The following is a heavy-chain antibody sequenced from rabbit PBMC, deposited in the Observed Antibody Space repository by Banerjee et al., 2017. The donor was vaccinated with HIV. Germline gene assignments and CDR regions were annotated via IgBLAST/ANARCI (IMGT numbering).Heavy chain of an antibody. CDR1: GFSFSSTYY. V-gene: IGHV1S40*01. CDR2: INTGSSGST. J-gene: IGHJ4*01. D-gene: IGHD1-1*01. Sequence: QSLEESGGDLVKPGASLTLTCTASGFSFSSTYYMCWVRQAPGKGLEWIACINTGSSGSTYYASWAKGRFTISKTSSTTVTLQMTSLTAADTAPYFCARGDGSSGGYAHLWGSGTLVTV. CDR3: ARGDGSSGGYAHL.